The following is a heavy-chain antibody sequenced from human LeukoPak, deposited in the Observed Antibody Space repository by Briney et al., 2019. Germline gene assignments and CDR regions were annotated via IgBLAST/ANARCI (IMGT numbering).Heavy chain of an antibody. D-gene: IGHD5-18*01. CDR3: AKGGYSNGRYYYYYMDV. V-gene: IGHV3-23*01. CDR2: FSFNGEST. J-gene: IGHJ6*03. CDR1: GFTFSSYA. Sequence: GGSLRLSCAASGFTFSSYAMTWVRQAPGKGLEWVSSFSFNGESTYYADSAKGRFTISRDNSKNTLYLQMNSLRAEDTAVYYCAKGGYSNGRYYYYYMDVWGEGATVTVSS.